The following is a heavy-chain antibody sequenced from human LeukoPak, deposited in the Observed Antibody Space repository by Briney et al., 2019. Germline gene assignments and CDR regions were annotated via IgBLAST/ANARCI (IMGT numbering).Heavy chain of an antibody. V-gene: IGHV4-4*07. D-gene: IGHD6-19*01. CDR3: AREGLGSPRYFDH. Sequence: SETLSLTCTVSGGSISTYYWSWIRQPAGKGLEWIGRIYSSGSTNYNPSLKSRVTMSVDTSKNQFSLKLSPVTAADTAVYYCAREGLGSPRYFDHWGQGTLVTVSS. CDR1: GGSISTYY. CDR2: IYSSGST. J-gene: IGHJ4*02.